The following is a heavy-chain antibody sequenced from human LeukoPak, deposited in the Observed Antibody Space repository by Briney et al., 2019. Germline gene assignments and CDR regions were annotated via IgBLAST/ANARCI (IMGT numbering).Heavy chain of an antibody. D-gene: IGHD2-15*01. CDR3: ARAEGRYCSGGSCYGWIDY. J-gene: IGHJ4*02. Sequence: SETLSLTCTVSGGSISSYYRSWIRQPPGKGLEWIGYIYYSGSTNYNPSLKSRVTISVDTSKNQFSLKLSSVTAADTAVYYCARAEGRYCSGGSCYGWIDYWGQGTLVTVSS. V-gene: IGHV4-59*01. CDR1: GGSISSYY. CDR2: IYYSGST.